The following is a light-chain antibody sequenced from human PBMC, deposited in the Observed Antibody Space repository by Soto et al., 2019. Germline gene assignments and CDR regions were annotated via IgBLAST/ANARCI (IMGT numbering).Light chain of an antibody. J-gene: IGKJ2*01. CDR1: QGISSA. Sequence: AIQLTQSPSSLSASVGDRVTITCRASQGISSALAWYQQKPGKAPKLLIYDASSLESGVPSRFSGSGSGTDFTLPISSLQPEDFATYYGQQFNSYPPMSTFGQGTKLEIK. CDR3: QQFNSYPPMST. CDR2: DAS. V-gene: IGKV1-13*02.